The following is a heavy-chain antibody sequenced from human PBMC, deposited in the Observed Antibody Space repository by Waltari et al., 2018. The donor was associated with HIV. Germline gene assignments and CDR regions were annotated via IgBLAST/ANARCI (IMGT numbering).Heavy chain of an antibody. D-gene: IGHD2-2*03. V-gene: IGHV3-49*03. CDR2: IRDSAYWPTT. J-gene: IGHJ4*02. Sequence: EPQLVESGGDLVQPGRSLRLSCETSGFAFRFFALSWFRQAPGKGLESGGRIRDSAYWPTTDYAASVKGRCTVTRDNSKTTAYLQMNNLKTEDTAIYCCAMDRADLYLLDYWGQGTQVTVSS. CDR1: GFAFRFFA. CDR3: AMDRADLYLLDY.